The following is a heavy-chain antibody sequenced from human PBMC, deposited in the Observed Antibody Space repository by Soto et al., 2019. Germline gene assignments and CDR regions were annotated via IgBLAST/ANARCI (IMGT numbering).Heavy chain of an antibody. Sequence: NPSETLSLTCTVSRGSINSGDYFWSWIRQPPGKGLEWIGYIYYSGTTYYNPSLKSRVTLSVDTPKNYFSLKLSSVTAADTAVYFCGRAGRRDGNSSPGRFDTWGQGIVVTVSS. V-gene: IGHV4-30-4*01. CDR3: GRAGRRDGNSSPGRFDT. CDR1: RGSINSGDYF. D-gene: IGHD1-26*01. J-gene: IGHJ5*02. CDR2: IYYSGTT.